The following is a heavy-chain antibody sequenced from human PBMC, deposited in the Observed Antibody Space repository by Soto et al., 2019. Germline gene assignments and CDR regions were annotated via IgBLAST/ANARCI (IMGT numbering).Heavy chain of an antibody. CDR2: IIPIFGTA. V-gene: IGHV1-69*13. J-gene: IGHJ6*02. Sequence: ASVKVSCKASGGTFSSYAISWVRQAPGQGLEWMGGIIPIFGTANYAQKFQGRVTITADESTSTAYMELSSLRSEDTAVYYCARGLPPGEATRKYYYYYSVMDVWGQGTTVSVSS. D-gene: IGHD1-1*01. CDR1: GGTFSSYA. CDR3: ARGLPPGEATRKYYYYYSVMDV.